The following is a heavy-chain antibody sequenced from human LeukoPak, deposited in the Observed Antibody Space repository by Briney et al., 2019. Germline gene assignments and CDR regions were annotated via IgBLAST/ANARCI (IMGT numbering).Heavy chain of an antibody. V-gene: IGHV1-2*02. D-gene: IGHD3-22*01. CDR1: GYSFTGYY. J-gene: IGHJ4*02. Sequence: ASVKVSCKASGYSFTGYYMHWVRQAPGQGLEWMGWIDPDTAGTNYAQKFQGRVSTTRNTSSSTAYMELSRLTSDDTAAYYCWFYYDRRGVAFDYWGPGTLVTVSS. CDR2: IDPDTAGT. CDR3: WFYYDRRGVAFDY.